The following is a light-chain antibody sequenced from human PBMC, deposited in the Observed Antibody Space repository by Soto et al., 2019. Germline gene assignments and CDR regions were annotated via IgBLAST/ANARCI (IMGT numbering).Light chain of an antibody. CDR2: DVS. V-gene: IGKV1-5*01. CDR3: QQYDYSRT. CDR1: QNIDTS. J-gene: IGKJ1*01. Sequence: DSQLTQSPSTLSASLGDSVTITCRASQNIDTSLAWYQHKPGKAPKLLMFDVSNLESGVPSRFSGSGSGTEFTLTISSVHSDDFATYYCQQYDYSRTFGQGTKVDI.